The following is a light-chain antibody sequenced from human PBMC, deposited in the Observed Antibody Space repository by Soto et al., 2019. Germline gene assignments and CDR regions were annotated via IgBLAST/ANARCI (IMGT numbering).Light chain of an antibody. Sequence: QSALTQPASVSGSPGQSITISCTGTSSDVGAYNSVAWYQHNPGKAPKLTIYDVSNRPSGVSSRFSGSKSGNTASLSISGLQAEDEADYYCSSYTSSSTLVFGTGTKLTVL. CDR3: SSYTSSSTLV. CDR1: SSDVGAYNS. J-gene: IGLJ1*01. V-gene: IGLV2-14*01. CDR2: DVS.